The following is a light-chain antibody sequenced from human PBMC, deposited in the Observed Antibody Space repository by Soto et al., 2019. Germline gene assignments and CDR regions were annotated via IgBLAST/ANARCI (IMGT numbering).Light chain of an antibody. CDR3: QHLYSDPRTWT. Sequence: DIQMTQSPSSVSASVGDRVTITFRSSQDIATWVAWYQQKPGKAPKLLIDAASSLQSGVPSRFSGSGSGPDFTLTISSLQPEDFATYYCQHLYSDPRTWTFGQGTKVDIK. CDR1: QDIATW. V-gene: IGKV1-12*01. CDR2: AAS. J-gene: IGKJ1*01.